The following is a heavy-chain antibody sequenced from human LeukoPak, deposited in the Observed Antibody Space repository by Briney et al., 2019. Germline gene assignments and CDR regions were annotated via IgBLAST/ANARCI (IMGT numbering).Heavy chain of an antibody. CDR2: INSGGST. Sequence: GGSLRLSCAASGFTVSSDYMGWGRQAPGEGLEWGSVINSGGSTYSADSVKGRFTLSRDNSKNTLYLQMNSLRAEDTAVYYCARGGELRPLDYWGQGTLVTVSS. V-gene: IGHV3-53*01. D-gene: IGHD1-26*01. CDR3: ARGGELRPLDY. J-gene: IGHJ4*02. CDR1: GFTVSSDY.